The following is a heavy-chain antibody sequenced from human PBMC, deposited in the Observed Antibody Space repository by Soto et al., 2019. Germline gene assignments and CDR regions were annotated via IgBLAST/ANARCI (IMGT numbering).Heavy chain of an antibody. D-gene: IGHD3-16*01. CDR2: IYYRGTT. Sequence: SETLSLTCIVSGVSISSYYWSWIRQPPEKGLEWIGYIYYRGTTSYNPSLESRVTISADTSTNQFSLKLSSVTAADTAVYYCASDPWAVDGPSVFAYWGQGALVTVSS. CDR3: ASDPWAVDGPSVFAY. V-gene: IGHV4-59*01. J-gene: IGHJ4*02. CDR1: GVSISSYY.